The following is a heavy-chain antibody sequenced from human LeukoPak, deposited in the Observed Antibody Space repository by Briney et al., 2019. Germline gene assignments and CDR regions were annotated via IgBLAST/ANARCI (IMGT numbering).Heavy chain of an antibody. V-gene: IGHV3-23*01. J-gene: IGHJ4*02. Sequence: GGSLRLSCAASGFTFSSYAMSWVRQAPGKGLEWVSAISGSGGSTYYADSVKGQFTISRDNSKNTLYLQMNSLRAEDTAVYYCALSSSPCCFDYWGQGTLVTVSS. CDR2: ISGSGGST. CDR3: ALSSSPCCFDY. D-gene: IGHD6-6*01. CDR1: GFTFSSYA.